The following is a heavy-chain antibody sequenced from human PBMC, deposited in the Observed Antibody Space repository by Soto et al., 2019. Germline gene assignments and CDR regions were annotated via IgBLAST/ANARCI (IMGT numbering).Heavy chain of an antibody. D-gene: IGHD3-3*01. J-gene: IGHJ4*02. Sequence: GGSLRLSCAASGFTFSSYAMHWVRQAPGKGLEWVAVISYYGSNKYYADSVKGRFTISRDNSKNKLYLQMNSLRAEYTAVYYCARDKRDLRFLEWSYYFDFWGQGT. V-gene: IGHV3-30-3*01. CDR3: ARDKRDLRFLEWSYYFDF. CDR2: ISYYGSNK. CDR1: GFTFSSYA.